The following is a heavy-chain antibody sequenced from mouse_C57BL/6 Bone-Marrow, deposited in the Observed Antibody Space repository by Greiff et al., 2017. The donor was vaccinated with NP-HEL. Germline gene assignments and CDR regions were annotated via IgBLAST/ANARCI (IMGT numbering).Heavy chain of an antibody. Sequence: VKLQQSGAELARPGASVKLSCKASGYTFTSYGISWVKQRTGQGLEWIGEIYPRSGNTYYNEKFKGKATLTADKSSSTAYMELRSLTSEDSAVYFCARGYYGSCLNYYAMDYWGQGTSVTVSS. D-gene: IGHD1-1*01. CDR1: GYTFTSYG. CDR2: IYPRSGNT. J-gene: IGHJ4*01. V-gene: IGHV1-81*01. CDR3: ARGYYGSCLNYYAMDY.